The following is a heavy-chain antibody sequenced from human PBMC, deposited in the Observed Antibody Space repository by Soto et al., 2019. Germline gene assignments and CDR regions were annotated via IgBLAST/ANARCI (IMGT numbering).Heavy chain of an antibody. CDR1: GGAINGYTSY. V-gene: IGHV4-30-4*01. J-gene: IGHJ4*01. CDR3: VREIVDSVDSRGYPDH. CDR2: IYXGGHK. Sequence: SETMSLTCSVYGGAINGYTSYWSWIRQTTSRGLECIGYIYXGGHKYHNQSLPSRVTISIDTSKNQFSLSLTSVVAADTAVYYCVREIVDSVDSRGYPDHWGHGTLVTVSS. D-gene: IGHD3-22*01.